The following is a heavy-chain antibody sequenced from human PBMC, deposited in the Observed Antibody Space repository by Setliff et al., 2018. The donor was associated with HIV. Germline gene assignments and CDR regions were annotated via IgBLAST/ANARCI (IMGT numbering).Heavy chain of an antibody. J-gene: IGHJ4*02. V-gene: IGHV4-38-2*02. Sequence: PSETLSLTCDVSGFSITDGFYWAWIRQSPGKGLEWIGSINHSGSTYCTPSLKSRVTMSVDTSKNHFSLKLSSVTAADTAVYYCARDYGSGWYPFDYWGQGTLVTVSS. D-gene: IGHD6-19*01. CDR2: INHSGST. CDR1: GFSITDGFY. CDR3: ARDYGSGWYPFDY.